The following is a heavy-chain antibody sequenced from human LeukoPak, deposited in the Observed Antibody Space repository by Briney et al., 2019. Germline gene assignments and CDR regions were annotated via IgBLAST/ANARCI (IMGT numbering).Heavy chain of an antibody. CDR1: GFTFSKAW. Sequence: GGSLRLSCVASGFTFSKAWLGWVRQAPGKGLEWVSAISGSGGSTYYADSVKGRFTISRDNSKNTLYLQMNSLRAEDTAVYYCATDSSGYTDYWGQGTLVTVSS. CDR2: ISGSGGST. CDR3: ATDSSGYTDY. V-gene: IGHV3-23*01. D-gene: IGHD6-19*01. J-gene: IGHJ4*02.